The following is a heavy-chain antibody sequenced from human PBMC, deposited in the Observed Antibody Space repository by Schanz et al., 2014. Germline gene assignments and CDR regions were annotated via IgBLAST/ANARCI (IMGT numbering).Heavy chain of an antibody. CDR2: ISDSGTYT. CDR1: GFTFSSYA. J-gene: IGHJ4*02. V-gene: IGHV3-48*01. CDR3: ARDLPRTFLFDY. Sequence: EVQLVESGGGLVQPGGSLRLSCAASGFTFSSYAMSWVRQAPGKGLEWLSYISDSGTYTNYADSVKGRFTISRDNAKNSLYLQMDSLRAEDTAVYYCARDLPRTFLFDYWGQGTLVTVSS.